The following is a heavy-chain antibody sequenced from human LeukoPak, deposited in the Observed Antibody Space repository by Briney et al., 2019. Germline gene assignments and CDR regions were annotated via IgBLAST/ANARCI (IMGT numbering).Heavy chain of an antibody. CDR1: GFTFSSIA. CDR3: AKGQELDDGVFDS. V-gene: IGHV3-23*01. J-gene: IGHJ4*02. D-gene: IGHD1-1*01. Sequence: PGGSLRLSCAASGFTFSSIAMTWVRQAPGKGLEWVSTIRSNGETTYNADSVKGRFTISRDNSKKTLYLQLNSLRVEDTAICYCAKGQELDDGVFDSWGQGTLVTVSS. CDR2: IRSNGETT.